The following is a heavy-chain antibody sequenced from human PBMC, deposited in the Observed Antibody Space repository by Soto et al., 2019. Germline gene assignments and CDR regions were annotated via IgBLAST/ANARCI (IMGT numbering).Heavy chain of an antibody. J-gene: IGHJ6*02. CDR2: IIPIFGTA. Sequence: QVQLVQSGAEVKKPGSSVKVSCKASGGTFSSYAISWVRQAPGQGLEWMGGIIPIFGTADYAQRFQGRVTITADESTSTAYMVLSSLRSEDTAVYYCASPGETPYYYGMDVWGQGTTVTVSS. V-gene: IGHV1-69*12. CDR1: GGTFSSYA. CDR3: ASPGETPYYYGMDV.